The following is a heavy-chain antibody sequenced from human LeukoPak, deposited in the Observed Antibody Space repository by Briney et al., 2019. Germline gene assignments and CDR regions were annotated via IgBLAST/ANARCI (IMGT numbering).Heavy chain of an antibody. CDR1: GFTFSDYG. V-gene: IGHV3-30*02. CDR2: IRYDESNK. D-gene: IGHD2-15*01. Sequence: GGSLRLSCAASGFTFSDYGMHWVRQAPGKGLEWVTFIRYDESNKYYADSVKGRFTISRDNSKNTLYLQMNSLRAEDTAVYYCARGRLGCSGGSCHPDYWGQGTLVTVSS. J-gene: IGHJ4*02. CDR3: ARGRLGCSGGSCHPDY.